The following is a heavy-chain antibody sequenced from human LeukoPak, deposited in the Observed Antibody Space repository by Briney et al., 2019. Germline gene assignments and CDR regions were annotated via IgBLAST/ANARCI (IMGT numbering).Heavy chain of an antibody. Sequence: GGSLRLSCAASGFTFSDYYMSWIRQAPGKGLEWVSYISSSSSYTNYADSVKGRFTISRDNAKNSLYLQMNSLRAEDTAVYYCAREKPAYYFDHWGQGTLVTVSS. CDR3: AREKPAYYFDH. CDR2: ISSSSSYT. V-gene: IGHV3-11*05. D-gene: IGHD6-25*01. CDR1: GFTFSDYY. J-gene: IGHJ4*02.